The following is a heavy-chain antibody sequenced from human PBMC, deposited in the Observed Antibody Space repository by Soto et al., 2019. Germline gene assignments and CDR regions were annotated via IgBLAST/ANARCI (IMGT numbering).Heavy chain of an antibody. CDR1: GYSFTNYW. V-gene: IGHV5-10-1*01. CDR3: ARLEYSSSWYAPLDY. CDR2: IDPSDSYT. J-gene: IGHJ4*02. D-gene: IGHD6-13*01. Sequence: GESLKISCKGSGYSFTNYWISWVRQMPGKGLEWMGRIDPSDSYTNYSPSFQGHVTISADKAISTAYLQWSSLKASDTAMYYCARLEYSSSWYAPLDYWGQGNLVTVSS.